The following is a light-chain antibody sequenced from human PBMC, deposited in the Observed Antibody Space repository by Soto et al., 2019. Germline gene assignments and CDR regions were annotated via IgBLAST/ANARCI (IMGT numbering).Light chain of an antibody. J-gene: IGLJ1*01. V-gene: IGLV2-14*01. CDR1: SSDVGGYNY. CDR3: SSYTTSNTRQIV. Sequence: HSDLTQAASVSGSPGQSITISCTGTSSDVGGYNYVSWYQQHPGKAPKFMIYDVSNRPSGVSNRFSGSKSGNTASLTISGLQAEDEADYHCSSYTTSNTRQIVFGTGTKVTVL. CDR2: DVS.